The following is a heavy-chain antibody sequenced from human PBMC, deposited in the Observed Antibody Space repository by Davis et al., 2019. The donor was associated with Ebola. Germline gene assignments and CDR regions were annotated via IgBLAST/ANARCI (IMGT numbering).Heavy chain of an antibody. V-gene: IGHV4-39*07. CDR2: FYHSGST. J-gene: IGHJ4*02. CDR1: GGSISSGGYY. Sequence: MPSETLSLTCTVSGGSISSGGYYWGWIRQPPGKGLEWIGSFYHSGSTYYNPSLKSRVTISVDTSKNQFSLKLSSVTAADTAVYYCARWGVGASYFGYWGQGTLVTVSS. CDR3: ARWGVGASYFGY. D-gene: IGHD1-26*01.